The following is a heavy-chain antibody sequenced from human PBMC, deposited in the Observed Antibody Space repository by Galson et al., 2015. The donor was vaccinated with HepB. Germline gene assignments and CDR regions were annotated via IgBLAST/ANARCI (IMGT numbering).Heavy chain of an antibody. V-gene: IGHV5-51*01. J-gene: IGHJ6*03. Sequence: QSGAEVKKPGEPLKISCTASGYTFITYWIGWVRQMPGKGLEWMGMIYPGDSDARYNASFQGQVTISADNSINTAYLEWSSLKASDTAMYYCARQDYYFIDVWGKGTTVTVSS. CDR1: GYTFITYW. CDR3: ARQDYYFIDV. CDR2: IYPGDSDA. D-gene: IGHD3-10*01.